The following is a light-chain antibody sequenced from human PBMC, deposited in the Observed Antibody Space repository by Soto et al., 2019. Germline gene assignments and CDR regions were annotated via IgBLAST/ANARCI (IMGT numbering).Light chain of an antibody. V-gene: IGKV3-15*01. CDR1: QNVKTR. CDR3: QQYDEWPLT. CDR2: DAF. J-gene: IGKJ4*01. Sequence: EKVMTQSPATLSVSPGERATLSCRASQNVKTRLAWYQQKPGQAPRLLIYDAFTRATGIPARFSGSASGTEFTLTISSLQSEDFAVSYCQQYDEWPLTFGGGTKV.